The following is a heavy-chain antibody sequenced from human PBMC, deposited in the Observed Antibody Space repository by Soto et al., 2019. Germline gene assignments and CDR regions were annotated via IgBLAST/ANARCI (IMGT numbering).Heavy chain of an antibody. CDR2: TYYRPKWYN. CDR3: ARAPGGSDAFDI. CDR1: GVSVSRNSAA. V-gene: IGHV6-1*01. Sequence: SQTLSLTCAISGVSVSRNSAAWHWIRQSPSRGLEWLGMTYYRPKWYNDYAVSVKSRISINPDTAKNQFSLQLNSVTPEDTAVYYCARAPGGSDAFDIWGQGTMVTVSS. D-gene: IGHD3-16*01. J-gene: IGHJ3*02.